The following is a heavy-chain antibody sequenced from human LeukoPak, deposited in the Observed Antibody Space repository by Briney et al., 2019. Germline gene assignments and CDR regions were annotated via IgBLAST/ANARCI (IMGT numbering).Heavy chain of an antibody. D-gene: IGHD6-25*01. Sequence: SGTLSLTCTVSGGSISSYYWTWIRQSAGKGLEWIGRINTSGSTNYNPSLRSRVTMSVNTSKNQFSLNLTSVTAADTAVYSCAREGGDPRWLDPWGQGTLVTVSS. V-gene: IGHV4-4*07. CDR3: AREGGDPRWLDP. CDR1: GGSISSYY. CDR2: INTSGST. J-gene: IGHJ5*02.